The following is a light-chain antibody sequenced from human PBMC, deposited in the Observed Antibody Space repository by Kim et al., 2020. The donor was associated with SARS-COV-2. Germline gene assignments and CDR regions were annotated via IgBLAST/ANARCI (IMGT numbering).Light chain of an antibody. CDR2: GVS. CDR1: QSVDTT. V-gene: IGKV3-20*01. J-gene: IGKJ2*01. Sequence: SLSPGERATLAGRASQSVDTTLAWYQQKPGQAPRVLIYGVSVRGSGIPDRFSGSGSGTDFSLTISGLEPEDFAVYYCQHYGGSSYNFGQGTKLEI. CDR3: QHYGGSSYN.